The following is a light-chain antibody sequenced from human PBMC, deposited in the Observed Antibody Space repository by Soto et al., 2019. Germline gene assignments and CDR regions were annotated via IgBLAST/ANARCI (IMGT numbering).Light chain of an antibody. CDR1: QSINNY. J-gene: IGKJ4*01. V-gene: IGKV1-39*01. Sequence: DIKMTQSPSSLSASVGDRVTITCRASQSINNYLNWYQQKPGKAPKLLIYAASNLQSGVPPTFSGSASGTDFTLTISSLQPEDFATYYCQQTYSTPLTFGGGTKVEIK. CDR3: QQTYSTPLT. CDR2: AAS.